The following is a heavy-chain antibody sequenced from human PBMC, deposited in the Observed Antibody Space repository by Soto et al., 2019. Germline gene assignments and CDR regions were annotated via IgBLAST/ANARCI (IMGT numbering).Heavy chain of an antibody. D-gene: IGHD2-2*01. V-gene: IGHV3-30*18. Sequence: QVELVESGGGVVQPGRSLRLSCAASGFTFRNYAMYWVRQAPGKGLEWVAVISYDGSNKYYADSVKGRFTISRDNSKNTLYLQMNSLRAEDTAGHYGAKDLCSSSSCYYNYGMDVWGQGTTVTVSS. CDR1: GFTFRNYA. CDR3: AKDLCSSSSCYYNYGMDV. CDR2: ISYDGSNK. J-gene: IGHJ6*02.